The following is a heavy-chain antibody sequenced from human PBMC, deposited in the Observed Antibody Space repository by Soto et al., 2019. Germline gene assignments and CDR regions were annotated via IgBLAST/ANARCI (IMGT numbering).Heavy chain of an antibody. CDR2: IRKKTNSYTT. Sequence: TGGSLRLSCAASGLPFSDRYMDWVRQAPGKGLEWVGRIRKKTNSYTTEYAASVKGRFIISRDDSTNSLYLQMSSLRAEDTAVYYCASPLAGSHIGYFQHWGQGTLVTVSS. J-gene: IGHJ1*01. CDR1: GLPFSDRY. D-gene: IGHD3-10*01. V-gene: IGHV3-72*01. CDR3: ASPLAGSHIGYFQH.